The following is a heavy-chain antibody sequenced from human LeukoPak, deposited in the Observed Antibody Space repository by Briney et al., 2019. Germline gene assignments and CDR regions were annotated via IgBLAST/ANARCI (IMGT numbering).Heavy chain of an antibody. CDR1: GFTISNHW. CDR2: ITPDGSGD. J-gene: IGHJ4*02. D-gene: IGHD1-7*01. V-gene: IGHV3-7*01. CDR3: ARLMGTVTTYDY. Sequence: GGSLRLSCAASGFTISNHWMSWVRQAPGKGLEWVASITPDGSGDYYMDSVRGRFTISRDNAENSLYLQMNSLGAEDTAVYYCARLMGTVTTYDYWGQGTLVTVSS.